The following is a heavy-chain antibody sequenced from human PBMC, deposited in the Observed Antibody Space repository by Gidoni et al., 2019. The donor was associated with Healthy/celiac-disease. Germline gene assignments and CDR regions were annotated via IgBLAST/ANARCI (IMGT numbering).Heavy chain of an antibody. CDR2: IIPIFGTA. CDR1: GGTFRSYA. CDR3: ARVRLEGITAAGHFDY. Sequence: QVQLVQSGTEVKKPGSSVKVSCKASGGTFRSYAINWVRQAPGQGLEWMGGIIPIFGTANYAQKFQGRVTITADESTSTAYMELSSLRSEDTAVYYCARVRLEGITAAGHFDYWGQGTLVTVSS. D-gene: IGHD6-13*01. J-gene: IGHJ4*02. V-gene: IGHV1-69*01.